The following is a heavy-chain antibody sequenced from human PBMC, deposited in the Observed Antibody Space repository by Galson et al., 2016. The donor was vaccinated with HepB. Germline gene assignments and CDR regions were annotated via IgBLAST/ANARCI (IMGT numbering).Heavy chain of an antibody. V-gene: IGHV3-23*01. D-gene: IGHD5-18*01. CDR3: AKDLFGLRRGYSYGLFSYYYMDV. CDR1: GFTFSSYA. Sequence: SLRLSCAASGFTFSSYAMSWVRQAPGKGLEWVAAISGSGGGTYYADSVKGRFTISRDNSKNTLYLQMNSLRTEDTAVYYCAKDLFGLRRGYSYGLFSYYYMDVWGKGTTVTVSS. CDR2: ISGSGGGT. J-gene: IGHJ6*03.